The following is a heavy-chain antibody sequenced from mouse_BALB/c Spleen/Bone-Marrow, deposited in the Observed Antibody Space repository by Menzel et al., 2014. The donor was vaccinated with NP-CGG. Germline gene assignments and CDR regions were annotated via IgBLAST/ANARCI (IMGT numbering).Heavy chain of an antibody. CDR2: ISDGGNYT. V-gene: IGHV5-4*02. CDR3: TRGGFAY. CDR1: GFTFSDYY. J-gene: IGHJ3*01. Sequence: EVKLMESGGGLVKPGGSLKLSCAASGFTFSDYYMYWVRQTPEKRLEWVATISDGGNYTYYPDSVKGRFTISRDNAKSNLYLQMSSLKSEDTAMYFCTRGGFAYWGQGTLVTVSA.